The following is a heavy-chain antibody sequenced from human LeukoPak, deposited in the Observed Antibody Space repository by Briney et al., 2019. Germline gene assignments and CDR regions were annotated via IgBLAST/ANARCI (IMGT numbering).Heavy chain of an antibody. V-gene: IGHV3-23*01. CDR3: AKGKINHEGAFDI. CDR1: GFTFSSYG. CDR2: FSESFSGSGGKT. Sequence: PGRSLRLSCAASGFTFSSYGMHWVRQAPGKGLEWVSGFSESFSGSGGKTHSADSVKGRFTISRDNSKKMLYLQMNSLRGDDTAVYFCAKGKINHEGAFDIWGQGTLVTVSS. J-gene: IGHJ3*02.